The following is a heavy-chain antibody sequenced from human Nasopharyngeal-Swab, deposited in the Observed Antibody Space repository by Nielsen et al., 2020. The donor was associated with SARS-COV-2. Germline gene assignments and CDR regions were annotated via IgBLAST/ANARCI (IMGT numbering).Heavy chain of an antibody. J-gene: IGHJ4*02. CDR2: ISSSSSTI. V-gene: IGHV3-48*04. Sequence: GESLKISCAASGFTFSSYSMNWVRQAPGKGLEWVSYISSSSSTIYYADSVKGRFTISRDNAKNSLYLQMNSLRAEDTAMYYCARLSGTHYWGQGTLVTVSS. D-gene: IGHD1-1*01. CDR3: ARLSGTHY. CDR1: GFTFSSYS.